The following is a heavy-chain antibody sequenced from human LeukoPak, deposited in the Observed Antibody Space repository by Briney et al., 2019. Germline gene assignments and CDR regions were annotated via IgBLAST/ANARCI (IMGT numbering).Heavy chain of an antibody. CDR2: INHSGST. CDR3: ARRGYYGSGSYYNWGYRAFDI. D-gene: IGHD3-10*01. CDR1: GGSISSYY. Sequence: SETLSLTCTVSGGSISSYYWSRNRQPPRNELEWLGEINHSGSTNYNPSLKSRVTISVDTSKNQFSLKLSSVTAADTAVYYCARRGYYGSGSYYNWGYRAFDIWGQGTMVTVSS. J-gene: IGHJ3*02. V-gene: IGHV4-34*01.